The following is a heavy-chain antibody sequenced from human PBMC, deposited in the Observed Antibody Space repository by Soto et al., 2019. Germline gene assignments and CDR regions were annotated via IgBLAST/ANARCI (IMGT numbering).Heavy chain of an antibody. CDR2: INEDGSEK. CDR1: GFTFRSYW. V-gene: IGHV3-7*01. J-gene: IGHJ4*02. CDR3: ARALVPLRLPEYFDY. D-gene: IGHD3-3*01. Sequence: PWGSLRLACAASGFTFRSYWMSWVRQAPGKGLEWVANINEDGSEKYYVDSVKGRITISRDNAKNSLYLQMNSLRAEGTAVYYCARALVPLRLPEYFDYWGRGILVTVYS.